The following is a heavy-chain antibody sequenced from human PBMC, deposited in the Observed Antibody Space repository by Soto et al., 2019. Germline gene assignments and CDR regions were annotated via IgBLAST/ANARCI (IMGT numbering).Heavy chain of an antibody. V-gene: IGHV4-59*01. CDR1: GGSISSYY. D-gene: IGHD3-22*01. CDR2: IYYSGST. Sequence: SETLSLTCTVSGGSISSYYWSWIRQPPGKGLEWIGYIYYSGSTNYNPSLKSRVTISVDTSKNQFSLKLSSVTAADTAVYYCARGYYDSSGYYQPLGALDYWGQGTLVTVSS. J-gene: IGHJ4*02. CDR3: ARGYYDSSGYYQPLGALDY.